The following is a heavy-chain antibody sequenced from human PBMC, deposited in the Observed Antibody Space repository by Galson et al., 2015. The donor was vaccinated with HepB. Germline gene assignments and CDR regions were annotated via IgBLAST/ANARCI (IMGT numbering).Heavy chain of an antibody. CDR1: GFTFSSYA. Sequence: SLRLSCAASGFTFSSYAMSWVRQAPGKGLEWVAAISGSGGIIYYADSLKGRFTISRDNSKNTLYVQVNSLRAEDTAVYYCALQGTVRTARSAWLRYYFDYWGQGTLVTVSS. D-gene: IGHD6-19*01. CDR3: ALQGTVRTARSAWLRYYFDY. J-gene: IGHJ4*02. CDR2: ISGSGGII. V-gene: IGHV3-23*01.